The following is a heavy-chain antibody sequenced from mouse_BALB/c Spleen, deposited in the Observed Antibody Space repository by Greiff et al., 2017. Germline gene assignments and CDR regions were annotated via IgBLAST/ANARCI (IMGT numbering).Heavy chain of an antibody. Sequence: VQLQQSGPELVKPGASVKMSCKASGYTFTSYVMHWVKQKPGQGLEWIGYINPYNDGTKYNEKFKGKATLTSDKSSSTAYMELSSLTSEDSAVYYSARRGVYYGYVYYFDYWGQGTTLTVSS. CDR2: INPYNDGT. CDR1: GYTFTSYV. V-gene: IGHV1-14*01. CDR3: ARRGVYYGYVYYFDY. D-gene: IGHD1-2*01. J-gene: IGHJ2*01.